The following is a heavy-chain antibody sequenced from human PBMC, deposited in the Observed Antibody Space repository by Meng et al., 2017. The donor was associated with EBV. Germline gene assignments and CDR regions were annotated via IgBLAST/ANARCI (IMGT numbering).Heavy chain of an antibody. CDR2: IYYSGRT. CDR1: GGSDSSGSFY. Sequence: QVLVEGSGPGLVNASATLPLTLVGSGGSDSSGSFYWGWIRQPPGKGLEWIGYIYYSGRTNYNPSLKSRVTISVDTSKNQFSLKLSSVTAADTAVYYCARGRYYGDYFWFDPWGQGTLVTVSS. D-gene: IGHD4-17*01. CDR3: ARGRYYGDYFWFDP. V-gene: IGHV4-61*01. J-gene: IGHJ5*02.